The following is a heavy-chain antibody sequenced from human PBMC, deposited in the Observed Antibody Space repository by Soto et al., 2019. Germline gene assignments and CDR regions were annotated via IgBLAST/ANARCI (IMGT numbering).Heavy chain of an antibody. CDR2: MNPNSGNT. Sequence: ASVKVSCKASGYTFTSYDINWVRQATGQGLEWMGWMNPNSGNTGYAQKFQGRVTMTRNTSISTAYMELSSLRSEDTAVYYCASPRYSSSWYGYYHMDVWGKGTTVTVSS. V-gene: IGHV1-8*01. D-gene: IGHD6-13*01. J-gene: IGHJ6*03. CDR1: GYTFTSYD. CDR3: ASPRYSSSWYGYYHMDV.